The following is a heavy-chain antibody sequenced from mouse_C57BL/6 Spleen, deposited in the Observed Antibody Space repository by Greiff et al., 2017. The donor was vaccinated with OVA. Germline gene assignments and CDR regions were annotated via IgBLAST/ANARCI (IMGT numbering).Heavy chain of an antibody. CDR3: ARGPPAWFAY. J-gene: IGHJ3*01. Sequence: QVQLQQPGAELVRPGSSVKLSCKASGYTFTSYWMDWVKQRPGQGLEWIGNIYPSDSETHYNQKFKDKATLTVDKSSSTAYMQLSSLTSEDSAVYYCARGPPAWFAYWGQGTLVTVSA. V-gene: IGHV1-61*01. CDR2: IYPSDSET. CDR1: GYTFTSYW.